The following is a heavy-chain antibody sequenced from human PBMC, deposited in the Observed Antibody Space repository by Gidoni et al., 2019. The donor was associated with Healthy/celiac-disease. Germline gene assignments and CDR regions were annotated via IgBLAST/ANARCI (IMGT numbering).Heavy chain of an antibody. CDR2: IWYDGSNK. V-gene: IGHV3-33*01. Sequence: QVQLVESGGGVVQPGSSLRLSCAASGFTFRRYGMHWVRQAPGKGLEWVAVIWYDGSNKYYADSVKGRFTISRDNSKNTLYLQMNSLRAEDTAVYYCARDRRDYGGRGWFDPWGQGTLVTVSS. CDR1: GFTFRRYG. J-gene: IGHJ5*02. CDR3: ARDRRDYGGRGWFDP. D-gene: IGHD4-17*01.